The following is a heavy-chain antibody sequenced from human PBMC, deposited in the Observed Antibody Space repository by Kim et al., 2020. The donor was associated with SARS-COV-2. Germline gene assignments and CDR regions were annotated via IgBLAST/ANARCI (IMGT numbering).Heavy chain of an antibody. CDR3: ARGAPFFYGSGSYMDV. J-gene: IGHJ6*03. Sequence: SLKSRVTISVDTSKNQFSLKLSSVTAADTAVYYCARGAPFFYGSGSYMDVWGKGTTVTVSS. V-gene: IGHV4-34*01. D-gene: IGHD3-10*01.